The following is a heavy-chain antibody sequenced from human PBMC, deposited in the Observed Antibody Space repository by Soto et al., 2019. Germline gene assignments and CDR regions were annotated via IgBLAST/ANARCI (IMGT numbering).Heavy chain of an antibody. D-gene: IGHD5-18*01. CDR3: ARRAMTTRIQLWSHPGFDY. Sequence: TSETLSLTCVVYGGSFSGYYWSWIRQPPGKGLEWIGEINHSGSTNYNPSLKSRVTITVDTTKTQFSLKLSSVTAADTAVYDCARRAMTTRIQLWSHPGFDYWGQGTLVTVSS. J-gene: IGHJ4*02. CDR1: GGSFSGYY. V-gene: IGHV4-34*01. CDR2: INHSGST.